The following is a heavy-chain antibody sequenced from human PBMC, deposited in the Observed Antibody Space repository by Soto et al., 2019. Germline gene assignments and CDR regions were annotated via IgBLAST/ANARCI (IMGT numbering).Heavy chain of an antibody. CDR2: IEHSGST. CDR1: GGSSSSRNW. CDR3: ESEHGH. Sequence: PSGTLSLACAVSGGSSSSRNWWRCVRQPPGKGREWIAEIEHSGSTNYNPSRRSVVTVSVDTSKNQFSLKLTSVTAADSTVYYCESEHGHWGQGTLGTVSS. J-gene: IGHJ4*02. V-gene: IGHV4-4*02.